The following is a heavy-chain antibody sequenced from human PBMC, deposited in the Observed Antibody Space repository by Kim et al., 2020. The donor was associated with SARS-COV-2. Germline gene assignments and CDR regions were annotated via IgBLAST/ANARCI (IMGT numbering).Heavy chain of an antibody. J-gene: IGHJ6*02. CDR3: AKEGQRAHYGMDV. Sequence: YADSVKGRFTISRDNSKNTLYLQMNSLRAEDTAVYYCAKEGQRAHYGMDVWGQGTTVTVSS. V-gene: IGHV3-23*01.